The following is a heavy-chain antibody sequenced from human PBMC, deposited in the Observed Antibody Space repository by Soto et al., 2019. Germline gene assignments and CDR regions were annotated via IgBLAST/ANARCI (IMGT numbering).Heavy chain of an antibody. CDR3: ASHDPGARFDP. J-gene: IGHJ5*02. Sequence: QVPLVQSGAEVKKPGASVKVSCKAPRYIFTAYFMHWVRQAHGQGLEWMGWINPNKGATHYCLIFKGRVTITRDPSISTAYMELSSLRSDDTAVYYCASHDPGARFDPWGQGTLVIVSS. V-gene: IGHV1-2*02. CDR2: INPNKGAT. CDR1: RYIFTAYF. D-gene: IGHD1-1*01.